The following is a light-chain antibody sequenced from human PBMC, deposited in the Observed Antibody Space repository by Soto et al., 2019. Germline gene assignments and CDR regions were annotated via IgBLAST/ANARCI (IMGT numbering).Light chain of an antibody. J-gene: IGKJ1*01. V-gene: IGKV1-5*03. CDR3: QQYNSYSWT. CDR1: QSINSW. CDR2: KAS. Sequence: DIQMTQSPSTLSASVGDRVTITCRASQSINSWLAWYQQKPGKAPKLLIYKASSLESGVPSRFSGSGSGTEFTLTISSLQPDEFATYSCQQYNSYSWTFGQGTKVEIK.